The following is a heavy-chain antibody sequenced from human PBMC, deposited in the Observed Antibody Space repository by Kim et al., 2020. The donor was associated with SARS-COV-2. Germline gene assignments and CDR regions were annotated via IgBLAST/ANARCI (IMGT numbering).Heavy chain of an antibody. D-gene: IGHD3-22*01. CDR1: GFTFSSYA. V-gene: IGHV3-23*01. Sequence: GGSLRLSCAASGFTFSSYAMSWVRQAPGKGLEWVSAISGSGGSTYYADSVKGRFTISRDNSKNTLYLQMNSLRAEDTAVYYCAKDAGNYDSSGYYYSNPYYFDYWGQGTLVTVSS. CDR3: AKDAGNYDSSGYYYSNPYYFDY. J-gene: IGHJ4*02. CDR2: ISGSGGST.